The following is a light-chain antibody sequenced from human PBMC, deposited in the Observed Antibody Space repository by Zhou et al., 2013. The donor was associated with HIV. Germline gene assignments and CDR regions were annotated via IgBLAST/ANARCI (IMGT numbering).Light chain of an antibody. J-gene: IGKJ1*01. CDR3: QQYYDYPWT. CDR1: QGISSY. Sequence: AIRMTQSPSSFSASIGDRVTITCRASQGISSYLAWYEQKPGKAPKLLMYAASTLQSGVPSRFSGSGSGTNFTLTISCLQSEDFATYYCQQYYDYPWTFGQGTKVEIK. V-gene: IGKV1-8*01. CDR2: AAS.